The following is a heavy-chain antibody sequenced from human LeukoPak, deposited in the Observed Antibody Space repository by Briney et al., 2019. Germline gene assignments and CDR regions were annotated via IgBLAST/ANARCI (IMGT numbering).Heavy chain of an antibody. CDR1: GFTFSSYA. D-gene: IGHD3-10*01. Sequence: SGRSLRLSCAASGFTFSSYATHWVRQAPGKGLEWVAVISYDGGNKYYADSVKGRFTISRDNSKNTLYLQMNSLRAEDTAVYYCEGVRGVRGFYFDYWGQGTLVTVSS. CDR2: ISYDGGNK. CDR3: EGVRGVRGFYFDY. J-gene: IGHJ4*02. V-gene: IGHV3-30*04.